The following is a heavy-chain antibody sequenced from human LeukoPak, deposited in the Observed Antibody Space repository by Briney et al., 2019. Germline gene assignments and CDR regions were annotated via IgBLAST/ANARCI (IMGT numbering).Heavy chain of an antibody. J-gene: IGHJ4*02. CDR2: ISGSGGST. CDR3: ATAFSGPHFDY. Sequence: GGSLRLSCAASGFTFSSYAMSWVRQAPGKGLEWVSAISGSGGSTYYADSVEGRFTISRDNSKNTLYLQMNSLRAEDTAVYYCATAFSGPHFDYWGQGTLVTVSS. D-gene: IGHD2-15*01. CDR1: GFTFSSYA. V-gene: IGHV3-23*01.